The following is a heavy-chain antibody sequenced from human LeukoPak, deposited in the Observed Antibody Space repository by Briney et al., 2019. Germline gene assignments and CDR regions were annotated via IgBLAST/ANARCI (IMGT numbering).Heavy chain of an antibody. CDR2: IYYSGST. D-gene: IGHD4-17*01. V-gene: IGHV4-59*08. CDR3: ARHHYGDYEFDY. Sequence: SETLSLTCTVSGGSISSYYWSWIRQPPGKGLEWIGYIYYSGSTNYNPSLKSRVTISVDTSKNQFSLKLSSVTAADTAVYYCARHHYGDYEFDYWGQGTLVTVSS. J-gene: IGHJ4*02. CDR1: GGSISSYY.